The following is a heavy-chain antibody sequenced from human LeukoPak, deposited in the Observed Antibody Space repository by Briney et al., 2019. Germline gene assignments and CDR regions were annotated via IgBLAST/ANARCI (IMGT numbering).Heavy chain of an antibody. CDR2: INPSGGST. CDR1: GYTFTNYD. CDR3: ARDLNYNFDY. J-gene: IGHJ4*02. V-gene: IGHV1-46*01. Sequence: VASVKVSCKASGYTFTNYDMHWVRQAPGQGLEWMGIINPSGGSTHYAQKFQGRVILTRDTSTSTVYMELSSLRSEDTAVYYCARDLNYNFDYWGQGTLVTVSS. D-gene: IGHD1-1*01.